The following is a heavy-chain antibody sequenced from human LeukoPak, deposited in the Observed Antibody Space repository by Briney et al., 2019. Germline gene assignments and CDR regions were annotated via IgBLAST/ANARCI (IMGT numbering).Heavy chain of an antibody. Sequence: ASVKISCTASGYTFTSYAMNWVRQAPGQGLEWMGWINTNTGDPTYAQGFTGRFVFSLDTSVSKAYLQISSLKAEDTAVYYCARDPSGGIVGATSDYWGQGTLVTVSS. CDR2: INTNTGDP. CDR3: ARDPSGGIVGATSDY. V-gene: IGHV7-4-1*02. CDR1: GYTFTSYA. D-gene: IGHD1-26*01. J-gene: IGHJ4*02.